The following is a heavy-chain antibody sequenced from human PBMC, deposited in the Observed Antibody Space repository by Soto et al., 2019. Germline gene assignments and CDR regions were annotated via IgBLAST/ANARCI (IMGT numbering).Heavy chain of an antibody. CDR1: GGTFSSYA. V-gene: IGHV1-69*06. CDR2: IIPIFGTA. CDR3: ARGRFYGSGSYYSSPYYYGMDV. J-gene: IGHJ6*02. Sequence: GASVKVSCKASGGTFSSYAISWVRQAPGQGLEWMGGIIPIFGTANYAQKFQGRVTITADKSTSTAYMGLSSLRSEDTAVYYCARGRFYGSGSYYSSPYYYGMDVWGQGTTVTVSS. D-gene: IGHD3-10*01.